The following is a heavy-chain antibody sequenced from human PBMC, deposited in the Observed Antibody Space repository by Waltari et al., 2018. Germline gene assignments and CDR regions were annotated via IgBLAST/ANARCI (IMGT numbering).Heavy chain of an antibody. CDR2: IGAVTST. CDR1: GFSFRSFG. V-gene: IGHV3-23*01. Sequence: EVQLLESGGGLVQPGGSLRLSCAASGFSFRSFGMSWVRQAPGKGLEWVSAIGAVTSTYYADSVKGRLTISRDNSKNTLFLQMNSRRAEDTAIYYCARVHSLGQYDTSGAESNFDHWGQGALVTVSS. D-gene: IGHD3-22*01. CDR3: ARVHSLGQYDTSGAESNFDH. J-gene: IGHJ4*02.